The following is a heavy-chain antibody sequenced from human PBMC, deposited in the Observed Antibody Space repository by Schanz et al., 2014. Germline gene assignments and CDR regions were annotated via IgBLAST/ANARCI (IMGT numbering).Heavy chain of an antibody. Sequence: EVQLLESGGALVQPGGSLRLSCSASGFTFSTYAMSWVRQAPGKGLEWVSAINGNGGITYYADPVKGRFTISRDNSKNTLYLQMKSLRVEDTAVYYCVRDGDFDYWGQGILVTVSS. V-gene: IGHV3-23*01. CDR1: GFTFSTYA. CDR3: VRDGDFDY. CDR2: INGNGGIT. J-gene: IGHJ4*02.